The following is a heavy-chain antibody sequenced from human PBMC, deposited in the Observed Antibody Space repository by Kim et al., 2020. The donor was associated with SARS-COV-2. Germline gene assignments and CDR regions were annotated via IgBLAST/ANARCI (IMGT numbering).Heavy chain of an antibody. CDR3: ARDLKYYDILTGYYPPQGVSYCHGMDV. CDR2: IWYDGSNK. Sequence: GGSLRLSCAASGFTFSSYGMHWVRQAPGKGLEWVAVIWYDGSNKYYADSVKGRFTISRDNSKNTLYLQMNSLRAEDTAVYYCARDLKYYDILTGYYPPQGVSYCHGMDVWGQGTTLSVSS. D-gene: IGHD3-9*01. CDR1: GFTFSSYG. V-gene: IGHV3-33*01. J-gene: IGHJ6*02.